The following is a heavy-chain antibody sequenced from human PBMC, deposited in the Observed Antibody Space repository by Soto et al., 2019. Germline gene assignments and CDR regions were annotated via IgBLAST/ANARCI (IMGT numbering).Heavy chain of an antibody. J-gene: IGHJ4*02. D-gene: IGHD1-26*01. CDR3: ARDGGQSLGAFAY. V-gene: IGHV1-3*01. CDR2: INAGSGDT. CDR1: GYTFTSYA. Sequence: GASVKVSCKASGYTFTSYAMHWVRQAPGQRLEWMGWINAGSGDTKYSQKFQGRVTITRDTSASTAYMELSSLRSEDTAVYYCARDGGQSLGAFAYWGQGTLVTVSS.